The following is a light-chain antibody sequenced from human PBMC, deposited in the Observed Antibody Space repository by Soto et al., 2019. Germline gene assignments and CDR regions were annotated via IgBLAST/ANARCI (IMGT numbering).Light chain of an antibody. Sequence: QSVLTQPPSASGTPGQRVTISCSGSSSNIGTNTVIWYQQLPGAAPKLLIFSDNQRTSGVPDRFSGAKSGTSASLAIRALQSEDEADYYCAAWDVSLVVFGGGTKLTVL. CDR3: AAWDVSLVV. CDR2: SDN. V-gene: IGLV1-44*01. CDR1: SSNIGTNT. J-gene: IGLJ2*01.